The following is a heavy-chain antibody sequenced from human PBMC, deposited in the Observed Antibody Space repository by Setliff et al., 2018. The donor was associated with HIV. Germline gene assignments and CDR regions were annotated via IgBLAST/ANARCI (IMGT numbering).Heavy chain of an antibody. J-gene: IGHJ4*02. D-gene: IGHD3-10*01. CDR3: ARLGYVSGGFYKTPGPYYFDY. Sequence: TLSLTCTVSGGSTSSSSYYWSWIRQTPDKGLEWIGIIYYSGATYYNPSLTSRVTISVDTSRNQFSLKLRSVTAADTAAYYCARLGYVSGGFYKTPGPYYFDYWGQGALVTVSS. CDR1: GGSTSSSSYY. CDR2: IYYSGAT. V-gene: IGHV4-39*01.